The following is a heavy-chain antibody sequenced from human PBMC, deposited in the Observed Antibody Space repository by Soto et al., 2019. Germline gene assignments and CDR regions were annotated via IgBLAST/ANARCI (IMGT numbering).Heavy chain of an antibody. D-gene: IGHD2-15*01. Sequence: SGPTLVNPTQTLTLTCTFSGFSLSTSGMCVSWIRQPPGKALEWLARIDWDDDKYYSTSLKTRLTISKDTSKNQVVLTMTNMDPVDTATYYCARTRGYCSGGSCRLGPPDWFAPWGQGTLVTVSS. CDR1: GFSLSTSGMC. V-gene: IGHV2-70*11. J-gene: IGHJ5*02. CDR2: IDWDDDK. CDR3: ARTRGYCSGGSCRLGPPDWFAP.